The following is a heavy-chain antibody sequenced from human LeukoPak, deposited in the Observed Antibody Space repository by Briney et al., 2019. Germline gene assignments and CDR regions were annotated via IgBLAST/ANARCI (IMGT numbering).Heavy chain of an antibody. CDR2: IIPIFGTA. V-gene: IGHV1-69*13. D-gene: IGHD6-19*01. CDR1: GGTFSSYA. CDR3: ARDEQWLVRGAFDI. Sequence: ASVEVSCKASGGTFSSYAISWVRQAPGQGLEWMGGIIPIFGTANYAQKFQGRVTITADESTSTAYMELSSLRSEDTAVYYCARDEQWLVRGAFDIWGQGTMVTISS. J-gene: IGHJ3*02.